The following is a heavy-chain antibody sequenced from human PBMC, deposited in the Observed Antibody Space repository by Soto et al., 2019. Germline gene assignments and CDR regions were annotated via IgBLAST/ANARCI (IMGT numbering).Heavy chain of an antibody. J-gene: IGHJ3*02. V-gene: IGHV1-69*01. CDR3: ARDRGRIVVVVAATQFDAFDI. CDR1: GGTFSSYA. CDR2: IIPIFGTA. Sequence: QVQLVQSGAEVKKPGSSVEVSCKASGGTFSSYAISWVRQAPGQGLEWMGGIIPIFGTANYAQKFQGRVKIPADEPTSTAYMELGSLRSEDTAVYYCARDRGRIVVVVAATQFDAFDIWGQGTMVTVSS. D-gene: IGHD2-15*01.